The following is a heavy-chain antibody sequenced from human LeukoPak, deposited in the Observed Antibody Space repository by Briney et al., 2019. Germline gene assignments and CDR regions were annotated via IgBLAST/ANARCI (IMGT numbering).Heavy chain of an antibody. CDR2: ISYDGSNK. V-gene: IGHV3-30*18. CDR1: GFTFSSYG. Sequence: HPGGSLRLSCAASGFTFSSYGMHWVRQAPGKGLEWVAVISYDGSNKYYADSVKGRFTISRDNSKNTLYLQMNSLRAEDTAVYYCAKPTGGYSYGLDYWGQGTLVTVSS. J-gene: IGHJ4*02. D-gene: IGHD5-18*01. CDR3: AKPTGGYSYGLDY.